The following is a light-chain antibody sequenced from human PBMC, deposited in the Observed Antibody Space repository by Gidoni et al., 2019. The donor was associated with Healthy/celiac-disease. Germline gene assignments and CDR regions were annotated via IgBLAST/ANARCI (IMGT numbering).Light chain of an antibody. Sequence: EIALTQSPGTLSWSPGERATLSCRASQSISSSYLAGYQQKPDQAPSLLSYGASSRATGIPDRFSCSGSGTDFTLTISRLEPEDFAVYYCQQYGSSPTFGQGTKVEIK. CDR2: GAS. CDR1: QSISSSY. J-gene: IGKJ1*01. V-gene: IGKV3-20*01. CDR3: QQYGSSPT.